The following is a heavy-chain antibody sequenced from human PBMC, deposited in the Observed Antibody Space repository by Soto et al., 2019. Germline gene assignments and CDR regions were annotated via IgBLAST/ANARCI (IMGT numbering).Heavy chain of an antibody. CDR2: IYHSGGST. J-gene: IGHJ4*02. D-gene: IGHD3-3*01. CDR3: ARGLEWLGTDS. CDR1: GYSISSCYY. Sequence: PSENLALTCAVSGYSISSCYYWGWVRQPPGKGLEWIGSIYHSGGSTYYNPSLKSRLTISLDTSKNHISLKLSSVTVADTAVYYCARGLEWLGTDSWGQGTLFTVS. V-gene: IGHV4-38-2*01.